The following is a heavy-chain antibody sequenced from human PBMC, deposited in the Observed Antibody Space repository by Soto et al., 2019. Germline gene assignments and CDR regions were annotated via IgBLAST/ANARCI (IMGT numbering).Heavy chain of an antibody. D-gene: IGHD3-16*01. CDR3: ARWGTTGGMVV. J-gene: IGHJ6*02. CDR1: GFTFRSYV. V-gene: IGHV3-30*19. CDR2: TSYDGSNK. Sequence: QVQLVESGGGVVQPGASLRLSCVGSGFTFRSYVIHWVRQAPGKGLEWVALTSYDGSNKYYDDCVKGRFTISRDNSRHTVDLHRDSLRLEDTALYNCARWGTTGGMVVWG.